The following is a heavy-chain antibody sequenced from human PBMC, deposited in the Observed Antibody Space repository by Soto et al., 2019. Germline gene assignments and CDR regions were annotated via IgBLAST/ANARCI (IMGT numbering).Heavy chain of an antibody. V-gene: IGHV3-33*01. CDR2: IWYDGSNK. Sequence: QVQLVESGGGVVQPGRSLRLSCAASGFTFSSYGMHWVRQAPGKGLGWGAVIWYDGSNKNYADSVKGRFTISRDNSKNTLYLQMNSLRAEDTAVYYCASTGRDGYNWVSWFDPWGQGTLVTVSS. D-gene: IGHD5-12*01. J-gene: IGHJ5*02. CDR1: GFTFSSYG. CDR3: ASTGRDGYNWVSWFDP.